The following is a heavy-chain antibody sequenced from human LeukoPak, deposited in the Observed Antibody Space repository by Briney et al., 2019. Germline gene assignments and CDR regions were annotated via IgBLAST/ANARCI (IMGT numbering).Heavy chain of an antibody. CDR3: ARAPQLYYYDSSGYELDY. Sequence: PSETLSLTCTVSGGSISSGGYSWSWIRQHPGKGLEWIGYIYYSGSTYYNPSLKSRVTISVDTSKNQFSLKLSSVTAADTAVYYCARAPQLYYYDSSGYELDYWGQGTLVTVSS. V-gene: IGHV4-31*03. D-gene: IGHD3-22*01. CDR2: IYYSGST. CDR1: GGSISSGGYS. J-gene: IGHJ4*02.